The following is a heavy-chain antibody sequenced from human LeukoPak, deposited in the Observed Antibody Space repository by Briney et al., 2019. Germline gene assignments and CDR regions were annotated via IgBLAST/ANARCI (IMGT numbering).Heavy chain of an antibody. CDR2: IHGHDGAT. CDR1: GFIFNKYA. J-gene: IGHJ4*02. V-gene: IGHV3-23*01. D-gene: IGHD3-10*01. CDR3: ARDDAVTGGYLDF. Sequence: GGSLRLSCVTSGFIFNKYAMSWARQTPGKGLEWVARIHGHDGATYYPDSVRGRFTISRDTSKNTVFLQLNNPRAEDTAIYYCARDDAVTGGYLDFWGQGTLVSVSS.